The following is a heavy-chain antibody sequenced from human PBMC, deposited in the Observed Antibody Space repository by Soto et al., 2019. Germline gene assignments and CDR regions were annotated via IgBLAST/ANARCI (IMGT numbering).Heavy chain of an antibody. V-gene: IGHV3-9*01. D-gene: IGHD3-10*01. Sequence: GGSLRLSCAASGFTFDDYAMHWVRQAPGKGLEWVSGISWNSGSIGYADSVKGRFTISRDNAKNSLYLQMNSLRAEDTALYYCAKDIKVRGVIIRGSFDYWGQGTLVTVS. J-gene: IGHJ4*02. CDR1: GFTFDDYA. CDR2: ISWNSGSI. CDR3: AKDIKVRGVIIRGSFDY.